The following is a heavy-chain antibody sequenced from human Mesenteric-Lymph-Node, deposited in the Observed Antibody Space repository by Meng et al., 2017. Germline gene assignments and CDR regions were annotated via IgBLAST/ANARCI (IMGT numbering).Heavy chain of an antibody. CDR2: IYYTGST. V-gene: IGHV4-59*01. CDR1: GGSISIYY. J-gene: IGHJ4*02. Sequence: QVQLQESGPGLVKPSETLSLTCTVSGGSISIYYWSWIRQPPGKGLEWIGYIYYTGSTNYNPSLKSRVTISLDTSKNQFSLKLSSETAADTAVYYCARGAVDYGDYGSFDYWGQGTLVTVSS. D-gene: IGHD4-17*01. CDR3: ARGAVDYGDYGSFDY.